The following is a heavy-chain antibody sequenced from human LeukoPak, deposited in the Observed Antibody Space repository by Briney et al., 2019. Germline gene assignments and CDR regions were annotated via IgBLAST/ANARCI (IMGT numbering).Heavy chain of an antibody. Sequence: SETLSLICTVSGGSISSSSYYWGWIRQPPGKGLEWIGSFYYSGSTYYNPSLKSRVTISVDTSKNQFSLKLSSVTAADTAVYYCARDSRGPFDYWGQGTLVTVSS. J-gene: IGHJ4*02. V-gene: IGHV4-39*01. CDR2: FYYSGST. D-gene: IGHD6-13*01. CDR1: GGSISSSSYY. CDR3: ARDSRGPFDY.